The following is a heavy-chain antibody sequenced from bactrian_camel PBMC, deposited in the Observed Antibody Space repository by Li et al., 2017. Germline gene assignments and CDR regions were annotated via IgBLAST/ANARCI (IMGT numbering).Heavy chain of an antibody. CDR2: IYTAGGSA. Sequence: VQLVESGGGSVQPGGSLRLSCAASGYMLRSDCMGWFRRAPGKEREWVARIYTAGGSAYYADFVKGRFTISQDNAKNTLYLQMNSLKPEDTAMYYCATGHEYDFWGQGTQVTVS. CDR1: GYMLRSDC. D-gene: IGHD7*01. CDR3: ATGHEYDF. V-gene: IGHV3S1*01. J-gene: IGHJ4*01.